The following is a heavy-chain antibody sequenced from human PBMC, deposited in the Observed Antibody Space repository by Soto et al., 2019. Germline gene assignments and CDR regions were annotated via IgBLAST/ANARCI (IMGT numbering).Heavy chain of an antibody. J-gene: IGHJ6*02. Sequence: GGSLRLSCAASGFTFSSYSMNWVRQAPGKGLEWVSYIGSRSATIYYADSVKGRFTISRDNSKSTLYLQMNSLRAEDTALYYCAKGRSYYYYYGVDVWGQGTTVTVSS. CDR1: GFTFSSYS. CDR3: AKGRSYYYYYGVDV. V-gene: IGHV3-48*01. CDR2: IGSRSATI.